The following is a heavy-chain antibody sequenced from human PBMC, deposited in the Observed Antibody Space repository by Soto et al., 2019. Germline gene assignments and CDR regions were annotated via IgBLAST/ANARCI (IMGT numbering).Heavy chain of an antibody. Sequence: ASVKVSCKASGYTFTRYDINWVRQATGQGLEWMGWMNPNSGNTGYAQKFQGRVTMTSNTSISTAYMELSSLRSEDTAVYYCARACVGSSTSSYILEDDYYGMDVWGQGTTVTVSS. CDR1: GYTFTRYD. D-gene: IGHD2-2*02. CDR2: MNPNSGNT. V-gene: IGHV1-8*01. J-gene: IGHJ6*02. CDR3: ARACVGSSTSSYILEDDYYGMDV.